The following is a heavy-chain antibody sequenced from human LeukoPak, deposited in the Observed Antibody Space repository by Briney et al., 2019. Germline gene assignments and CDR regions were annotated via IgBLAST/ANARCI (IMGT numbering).Heavy chain of an antibody. CDR1: GGSISSSNW. CDR2: IYHSGST. CDR3: AREYCSGGSCYSFGY. Sequence: SGTLSLTCAVSGGSISSSNWWSWVRQPPGKGLEWIGEIYHSGSTNYNPSLMSRVTISVDRSKNQFSLKLSSVTAADTAVYYCAREYCSGGSCYSFGYWGQGTLVTVSS. V-gene: IGHV4-4*02. D-gene: IGHD2-15*01. J-gene: IGHJ4*02.